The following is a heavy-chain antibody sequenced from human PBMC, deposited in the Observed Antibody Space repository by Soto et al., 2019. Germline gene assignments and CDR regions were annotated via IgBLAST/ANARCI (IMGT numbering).Heavy chain of an antibody. V-gene: IGHV3-21*01. CDR2: ISSSGTYI. D-gene: IGHD6-6*01. J-gene: IGHJ6*01. Sequence: WGSLRLSCEASGFTFNDYSMDWVRQAPEKGLEWVSSISSSGTYIYYADSVKGRFAISRDNANNVMYLQMDTLRAEDTAAYYCVRARHLFHVLYYGMDLWGQGTPVTVSS. CDR3: VRARHLFHVLYYGMDL. CDR1: GFTFNDYS.